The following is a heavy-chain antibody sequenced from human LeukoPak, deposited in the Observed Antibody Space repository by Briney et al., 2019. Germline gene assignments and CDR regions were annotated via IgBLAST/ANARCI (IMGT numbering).Heavy chain of an antibody. CDR1: GFTFTSSA. D-gene: IGHD3-22*01. J-gene: IGHJ4*02. V-gene: IGHV1-58*02. CDR2: IVVGSGNT. Sequence: ASVKVSCKASGFTFTSSAMQWVRQARGQRLEWIGWIVVGSGNTNYAQKFQERATITRDMSTSTAYMELSSLRSEDTAVYYCAADFPDSSGYFGDYWGQGTLVTVSS. CDR3: AADFPDSSGYFGDY.